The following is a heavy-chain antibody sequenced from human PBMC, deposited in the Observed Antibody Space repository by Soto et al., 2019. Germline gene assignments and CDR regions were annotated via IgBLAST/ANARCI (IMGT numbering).Heavy chain of an antibody. Sequence: GSLSLACAASGVTFSRYEMNCVGQAPGKGLEWVSYISSSGSTIYYADSVKGRFTISRDNAKNSLYLQMNSLRAEDTAGYYCARDPNSEKPHDAFEIWGQG. CDR1: GVTFSRYE. V-gene: IGHV3-48*03. D-gene: IGHD1-26*01. CDR2: ISSSGSTI. J-gene: IGHJ3*02. CDR3: ARDPNSEKPHDAFEI.